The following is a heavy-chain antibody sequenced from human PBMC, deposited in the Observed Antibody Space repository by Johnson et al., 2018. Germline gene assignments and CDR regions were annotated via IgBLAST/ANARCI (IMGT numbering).Heavy chain of an antibody. Sequence: VQLVESGGGVVQPGRSLRLSCAASGFIFDDYAMHWVRQVPGKGLEWVSGISWNRGKIEYADSVKGRFTISRDNAKNSLYLQMNSLRTGDTALYYCAKDDTRGWYRYFQHGGQGTLVTVSS. J-gene: IGHJ1*01. CDR2: ISWNRGKI. V-gene: IGHV3-9*01. CDR3: AKDDTRGWYRYFQH. CDR1: GFIFDDYA. D-gene: IGHD6-19*01.